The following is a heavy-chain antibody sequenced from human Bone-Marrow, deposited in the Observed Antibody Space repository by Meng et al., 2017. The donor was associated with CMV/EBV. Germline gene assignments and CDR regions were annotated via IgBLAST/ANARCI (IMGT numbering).Heavy chain of an antibody. V-gene: IGHV3-30-3*01. Sequence: GGSLRLSCAASVFTFSSCAMHWVLQAPGKGLEWVAVISYDGSNKHYADSVKGRFTISRDNSKNTLYLQMNSLRAEDTAIYYCAREVTICGVVIRNYYSYGMDVWGQGTRVTVSS. CDR2: ISYDGSNK. D-gene: IGHD3-3*01. CDR1: VFTFSSCA. CDR3: AREVTICGVVIRNYYSYGMDV. J-gene: IGHJ6*02.